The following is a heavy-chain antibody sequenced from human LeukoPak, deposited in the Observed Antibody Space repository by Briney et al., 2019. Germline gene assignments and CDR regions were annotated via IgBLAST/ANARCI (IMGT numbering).Heavy chain of an antibody. CDR3: ASIAARTISDYGMDV. CDR1: GGTFSSYA. J-gene: IGHJ6*02. Sequence: GSSVKVSCKASGGTFSSYAISWVRQAPGQGLEWMGRIIPILGIANYEQKFQGRVTITADKSTSTAYMELSSLRSEDTAVYYCASIAARTISDYGMDVWGQGTTVTVSS. D-gene: IGHD6-6*01. V-gene: IGHV1-69*04. CDR2: IIPILGIA.